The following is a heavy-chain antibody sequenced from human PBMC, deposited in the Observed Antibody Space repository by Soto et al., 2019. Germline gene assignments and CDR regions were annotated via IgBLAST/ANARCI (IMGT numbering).Heavy chain of an antibody. J-gene: IGHJ4*02. D-gene: IGHD6-13*01. CDR3: TTDVGYSSSWDVDY. CDR1: GFTFSNAW. V-gene: IGHV3-15*07. CDR2: IKSKTDGGTT. Sequence: GGSLRLSCAASGFTFSNAWMNWVRQAPGKGLEWVGRIKSKTDGGTTDYAAPVKGRFTISRDDSKNTLYLQMNSLKTEDTAVYYCTTDVGYSSSWDVDYWGQGTLVTVSS.